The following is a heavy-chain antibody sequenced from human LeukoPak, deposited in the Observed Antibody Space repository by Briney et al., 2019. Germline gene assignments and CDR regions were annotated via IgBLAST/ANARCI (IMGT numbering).Heavy chain of an antibody. J-gene: IGHJ4*02. CDR2: ISSTGSYM. D-gene: IGHD6-19*01. CDR3: ARDVAAGAFDY. CDR1: GFTFSSYA. V-gene: IGHV3-21*01. Sequence: GGALRLSCAASGFTFSSYAMNWVRQAPGKGLEWVSSISSTGSYMSYADSVKGRFTISRDNAKNSLYLQVSSLRAEDTAVYYCARDVAAGAFDYWGQGTLVTVSS.